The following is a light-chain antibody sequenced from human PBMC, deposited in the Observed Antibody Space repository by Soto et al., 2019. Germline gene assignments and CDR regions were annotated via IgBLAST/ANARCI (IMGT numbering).Light chain of an antibody. V-gene: IGKV1-5*03. CDR2: KAS. J-gene: IGKJ1*01. Sequence: DIQMTQSPSSLSASVGDRVTIICRASQRISSWLDWYQQKRGKAPKLLIYKASSLESGVPSRFSGSGSGTEFTLTISSLQPDDFATYYCQQYSSLWTFGQGTKVEIK. CDR1: QRISSW. CDR3: QQYSSLWT.